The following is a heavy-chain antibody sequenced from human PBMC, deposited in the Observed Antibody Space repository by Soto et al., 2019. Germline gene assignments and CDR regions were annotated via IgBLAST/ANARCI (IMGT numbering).Heavy chain of an antibody. D-gene: IGHD2-2*02. V-gene: IGHV3-30*18. CDR2: ISYDGSEK. CDR1: GFTLNTYG. J-gene: IGHJ4*02. Sequence: GGSLRLSCAASGFTLNTYGMHWVRQAPGKGLEWVAVISYDGSEKYYVDSVKGRLTISKDNSKNTLYLQMNSLRPEDTAVYYCAKSPNFYCSSPNCYKYYFDHWGQGTRVTVSS. CDR3: AKSPNFYCSSPNCYKYYFDH.